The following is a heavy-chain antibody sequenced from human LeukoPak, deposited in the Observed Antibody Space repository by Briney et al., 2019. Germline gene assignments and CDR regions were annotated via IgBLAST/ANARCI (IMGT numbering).Heavy chain of an antibody. CDR3: AKVGGKSEGYLDF. Sequence: ASVKVSCKASGYTFTTYPMHWVRKAPGRGPEWMGWINTNTGDPTYAPGFTGRFVFSLDTSVSTTYLQISSLKAEDTAVYYCAKVGGKSEGYLDFWAQGTLVTVSS. D-gene: IGHD4-23*01. J-gene: IGHJ4*02. CDR2: INTNTGDP. CDR1: GYTFTTYP. V-gene: IGHV7-4-1*02.